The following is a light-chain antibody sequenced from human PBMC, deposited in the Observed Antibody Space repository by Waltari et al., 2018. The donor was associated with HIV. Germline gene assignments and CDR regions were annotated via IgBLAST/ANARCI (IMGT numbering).Light chain of an antibody. CDR2: AAS. CDR1: QSVSTY. CDR3: QQSDTIPYT. V-gene: IGKV1-39*01. Sequence: DIQVTQSPSSLSASVGDRVTITCRTSQSVSTYLNWYQQRPGKAPNLLIYAASTLHSGVPSRFSGGGSGTDFTLTIVSLQPEDFATYYCQQSDTIPYTVGQGTKLEI. J-gene: IGKJ2*01.